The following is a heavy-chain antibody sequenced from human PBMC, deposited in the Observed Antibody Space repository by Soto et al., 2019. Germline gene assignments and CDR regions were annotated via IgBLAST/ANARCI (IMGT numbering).Heavy chain of an antibody. D-gene: IGHD2-15*01. CDR1: GFTFDDYA. CDR2: ITWNSNVI. Sequence: EVQLVESGGGLVQPGRSLRLSCAASGFTFDDYAMHWVRRVPGKGLEWVSSITWNSNVIDYADSVKGRFTISRDNAKNSLYLQMNSLRPEYTALYYCAKGDPDAFCSGGRCYFDYWGQGALVTVSS. J-gene: IGHJ4*02. CDR3: AKGDPDAFCSGGRCYFDY. V-gene: IGHV3-9*01.